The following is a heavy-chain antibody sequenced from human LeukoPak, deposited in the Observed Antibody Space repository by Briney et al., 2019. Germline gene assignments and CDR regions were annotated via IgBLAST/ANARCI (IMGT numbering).Heavy chain of an antibody. J-gene: IGHJ3*02. V-gene: IGHV3-23*01. D-gene: IGHD4-17*01. CDR1: GFAFSSYA. CDR2: ISGSGGGT. CDR3: ASEDYGDTFDI. Sequence: GGSLRLSCAASGFAFSSYAMSWVRQAPEKGLEWVSTISGSGGGTYYADSVKGRFTISRDNAKNSLYLQMNSLRDEDTAVYYCASEDYGDTFDIWGQGTMVTVSS.